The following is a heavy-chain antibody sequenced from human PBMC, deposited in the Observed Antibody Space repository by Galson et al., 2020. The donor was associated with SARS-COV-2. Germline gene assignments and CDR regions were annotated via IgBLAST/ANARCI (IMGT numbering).Heavy chain of an antibody. J-gene: IGHJ4*02. D-gene: IGHD1-26*01. V-gene: IGHV4-61*02. CDR1: GGSISSGSYY. CDR3: ARERVIVGSSQVAY. Sequence: SETLSLTCTVSGGSISSGSYYWSWIRQPAGKGLEWIGRIYTSGSTNYNPTHKSRVTISGDTSKNQFSLKLSSVTAADTAVYYCARERVIVGSSQVAYWGQGALVTVSS. CDR2: IYTSGST.